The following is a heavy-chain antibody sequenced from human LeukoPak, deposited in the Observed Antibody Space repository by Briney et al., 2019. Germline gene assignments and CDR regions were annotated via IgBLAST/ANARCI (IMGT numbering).Heavy chain of an antibody. J-gene: IGHJ3*02. CDR1: GFTFSDFA. CDR3: VKNQGPFDI. Sequence: GGSLRLSCEASGFTFSDFAMTWVRQAPGKGLEWVSTIDYAGTHYADSVKGRFTISRDNSKNTLYLQLDSLRADDTAVYYCVKNQGPFDIRGQGTMVTVSS. CDR2: IDYAGT. V-gene: IGHV3-23*05.